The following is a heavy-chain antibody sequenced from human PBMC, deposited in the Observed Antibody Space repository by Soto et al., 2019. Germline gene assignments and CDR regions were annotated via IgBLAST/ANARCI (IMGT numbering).Heavy chain of an antibody. J-gene: IGHJ4*02. Sequence: QVQLVQSRTEVKKPGASVKVSCKASGYTFTSYDINWVRQATGQGLEWMGWMNPNSGNTGYAQKFQGRVTMTRNTSISTAYMELSSLRSEDTTVYYCAREHSSSWRFDYWGQGTLVTVSS. CDR3: AREHSSSWRFDY. CDR2: MNPNSGNT. D-gene: IGHD6-13*01. CDR1: GYTFTSYD. V-gene: IGHV1-8*01.